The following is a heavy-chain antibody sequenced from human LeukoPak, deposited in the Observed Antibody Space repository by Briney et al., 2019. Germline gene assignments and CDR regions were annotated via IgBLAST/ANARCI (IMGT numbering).Heavy chain of an antibody. CDR3: ARTAARQYYFDY. D-gene: IGHD6-6*01. Sequence: PSETLSLTCTVSGGSISSSSYYWGWIRQPPGKGLEWIGYIYHSGSTYYNPSLRSRVTISVDRSKNQFSLKLSSVTAADTAVYYCARTAARQYYFDYWGQGTLVTVSS. J-gene: IGHJ4*02. CDR2: IYHSGST. V-gene: IGHV4-30-2*01. CDR1: GGSISSSSYY.